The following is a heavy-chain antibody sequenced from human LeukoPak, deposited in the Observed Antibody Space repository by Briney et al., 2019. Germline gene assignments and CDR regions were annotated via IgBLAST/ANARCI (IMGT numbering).Heavy chain of an antibody. D-gene: IGHD3-10*01. Sequence: SETLSLTCTVSGGSISSSSYYWGWIRQPPGKGLEWIGTISYSGSTYYNPSLKSRATISVDTSKNQFSLKLSSVTAPDTAVYYCARLLDFDGFDSGSPGNFDYWGQGSLVTVSS. J-gene: IGHJ4*02. CDR3: ARLLDFDGFDSGSPGNFDY. V-gene: IGHV4-39*01. CDR2: ISYSGST. CDR1: GGSISSSSYY.